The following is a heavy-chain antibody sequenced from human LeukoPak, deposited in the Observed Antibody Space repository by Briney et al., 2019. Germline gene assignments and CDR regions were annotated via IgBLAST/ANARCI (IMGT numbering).Heavy chain of an antibody. J-gene: IGHJ4*02. CDR3: AIYDSSGYYLSY. CDR2: MNPNSGNT. D-gene: IGHD3-22*01. CDR1: GYTFTSDD. V-gene: IGHV1-8*01. Sequence: ASVKVSCKASGYTFTSDDINSLRQAPGQGLEWMGWMNPNSGNTGYAQKFQGRVTMTRNTSISTAYMELSSLRSEDTAVYYCAIYDSSGYYLSYWGQGTLVTVSS.